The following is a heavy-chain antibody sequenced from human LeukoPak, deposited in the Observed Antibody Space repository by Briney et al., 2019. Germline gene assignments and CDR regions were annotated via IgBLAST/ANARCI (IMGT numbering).Heavy chain of an antibody. Sequence: PGGSLRLSCTASGFTLRRYTLNWVRQAPGKGLEWVSSISSSSTYIYYADSVKGRFTISRDNAKNTLFLQMNSLRVEDTAVYYCARLGCSSTSCQTYDAFDIWGQGTMVTVSS. CDR2: ISSSSTYI. J-gene: IGHJ3*02. D-gene: IGHD2-2*01. CDR3: ARLGCSSTSCQTYDAFDI. V-gene: IGHV3-21*01. CDR1: GFTLRRYT.